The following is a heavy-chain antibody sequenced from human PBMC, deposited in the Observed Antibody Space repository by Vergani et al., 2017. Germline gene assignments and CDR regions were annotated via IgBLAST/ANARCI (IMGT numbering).Heavy chain of an antibody. CDR3: ARSGTRDSSWYYYYYGMDV. Sequence: QVQLQESGPGLVKPSETLSLTCTVSGGSISSYYWSWIRQPPGKGLEWVGYIYYSGSTNYNPSRKSRVTISVDTSKNQFSLKLSSVTAAETAVYYCARSGTRDSSWYYYYYGMDVGGQGTTVTVSS. CDR1: GGSISSYY. D-gene: IGHD6-13*01. V-gene: IGHV4-59*01. CDR2: IYYSGST. J-gene: IGHJ6*02.